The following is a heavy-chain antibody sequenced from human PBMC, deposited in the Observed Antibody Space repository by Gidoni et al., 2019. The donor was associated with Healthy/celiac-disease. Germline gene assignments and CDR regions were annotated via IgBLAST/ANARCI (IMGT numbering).Heavy chain of an antibody. Sequence: QVQLVESGGGVVKPGRALRHACAASGVTSSSYAMHCVRQAPGKWLEWVAVISYDGSNKYYAGSVKGRFTISRDNSKNTLYLQMNSLRAEDTAVYYCAKDSSSSGYYSDYWGQGTLVTVSS. CDR3: AKDSSSSGYYSDY. CDR1: GVTSSSYA. J-gene: IGHJ4*02. D-gene: IGHD3-22*01. V-gene: IGHV3-30*04. CDR2: ISYDGSNK.